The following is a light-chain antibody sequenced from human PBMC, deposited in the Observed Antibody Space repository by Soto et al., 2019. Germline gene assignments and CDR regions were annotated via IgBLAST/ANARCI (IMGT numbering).Light chain of an antibody. Sequence: EIVLTQSPAILSMSPGERATLSCRASQSVSSYFAWYQQKSGHAPRLLIYDASNRATGVPARFSGSGSGTDFTLTISSLEPEDFAVYYCQQRRYWPVTFGQGTKV. CDR1: QSVSSY. V-gene: IGKV3-11*01. CDR3: QQRRYWPVT. CDR2: DAS. J-gene: IGKJ1*01.